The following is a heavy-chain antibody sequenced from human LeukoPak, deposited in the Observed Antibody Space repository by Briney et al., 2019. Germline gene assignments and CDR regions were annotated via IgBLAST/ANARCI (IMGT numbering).Heavy chain of an antibody. J-gene: IGHJ4*02. CDR2: VNHNGIT. Sequence: SETLSLTCAVSGPGSFIGYYWSWIRQPPGRGLEWIGEVNHNGITNYNPSLKSRLTISLGTSKNQFSLNLTSVTAADLAVYYCARGTLTTMTNVLFDYWDQGSLVTVSS. V-gene: IGHV4-34*01. CDR3: ARGTLTTMTNVLFDY. D-gene: IGHD4-17*01. CDR1: GPGSFIGYY.